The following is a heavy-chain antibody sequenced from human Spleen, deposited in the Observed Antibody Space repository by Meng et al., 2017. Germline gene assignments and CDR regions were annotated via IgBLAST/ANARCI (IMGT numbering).Heavy chain of an antibody. CDR2: ISPNSGGT. J-gene: IGHJ4*02. D-gene: IGHD3-10*01. V-gene: IGHV1-2*06. Sequence: QVQLVQSGGEVKKPGAAVKVSCKAPGYTVTAYYIYWVRQAPGKGLEGMGRISPNSGGTDYVQKFQDRVTMTRDTSISTAYMELSRLTSDDTAVYYCARDLRAANYYGPDHRDYWGQGTLVTVSS. CDR1: GYTVTAYY. CDR3: ARDLRAANYYGPDHRDY.